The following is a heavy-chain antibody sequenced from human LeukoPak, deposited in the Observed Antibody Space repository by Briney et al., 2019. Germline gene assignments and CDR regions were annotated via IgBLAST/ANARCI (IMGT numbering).Heavy chain of an antibody. Sequence: GRSLRLSCAASGFNFANHAMSWVRQTPGKGLEWVSAISGGGDITYYADSVTGRFTISRDNSKDTLFLQMHSLRPGDTAVYYCVREDTPATANYWGQGTLVTISS. CDR1: GFNFANHA. CDR2: ISGGGDIT. V-gene: IGHV3-23*01. D-gene: IGHD2-21*02. CDR3: VREDTPATANY. J-gene: IGHJ4*02.